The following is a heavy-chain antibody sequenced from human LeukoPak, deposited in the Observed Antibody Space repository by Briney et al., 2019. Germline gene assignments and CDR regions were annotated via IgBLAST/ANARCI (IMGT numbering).Heavy chain of an antibody. CDR1: GGTFSSYA. D-gene: IGHD3-10*01. CDR2: IIPIFGTA. CDR3: ARAQYYYGSGSYYPGLYYYYGMDV. Sequence: SVKVSCKASGGTFSSYAISWVRQAPGQGLAWMGGIIPIFGTANYAQKFQGRVTITADESTSTAYMELSSLRSEDTAVYYCARAQYYYGSGSYYPGLYYYYGMDVWGKGTTVTVSS. V-gene: IGHV1-69*01. J-gene: IGHJ6*04.